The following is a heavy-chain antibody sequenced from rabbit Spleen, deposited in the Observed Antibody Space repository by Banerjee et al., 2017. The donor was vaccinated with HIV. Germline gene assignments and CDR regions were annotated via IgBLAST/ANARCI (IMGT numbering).Heavy chain of an antibody. D-gene: IGHD6-1*01. CDR2: ILSINDNI. V-gene: IGHV1S45*01. CDR3: ARDYGGNNGYGL. J-gene: IGHJ6*01. Sequence: EESGGDLVKPEGSLTLTCTTSGFSFSSYYWICWVRQAPGKGLEWIACILSINDNIAYATWAKGRFTISKTSSTTVTLQMTSLTAADTATYFCARDYGGNNGYGLWGPGTLVTVS. CDR1: GFSFSSYYW.